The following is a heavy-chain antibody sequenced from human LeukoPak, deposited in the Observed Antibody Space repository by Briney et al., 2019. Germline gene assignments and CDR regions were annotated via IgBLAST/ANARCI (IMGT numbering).Heavy chain of an antibody. V-gene: IGHV1-69*05. J-gene: IGHJ4*02. D-gene: IGHD3-10*01. Sequence: ASVKVSCKASGGTFSSYAISWVRQAPGQGLEWMGGIIPIFGTANYAQKFQGRVTITTDESTSTAYMELSSLRSEDTAAYYCARDRGDYYGSGKPLGYFDYWGQGTLVTVSS. CDR2: IIPIFGTA. CDR3: ARDRGDYYGSGKPLGYFDY. CDR1: GGTFSSYA.